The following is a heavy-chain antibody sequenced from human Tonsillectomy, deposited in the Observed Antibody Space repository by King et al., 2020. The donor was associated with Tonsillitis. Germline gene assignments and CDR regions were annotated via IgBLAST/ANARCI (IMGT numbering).Heavy chain of an antibody. CDR2: IRSDGHKN. V-gene: IGHV3-30*02. D-gene: IGHD6-19*01. CDR1: GFIFNNFG. Sequence: VQLVQSGGGVVQPGGSLRLSCAASGFIFNNFGMYWVRQAPGKGLEWLAFIRSDGHKNYYANSVKGRFTISRDNSKNTLSLQMNTLRSEDTAVYYCAKDIAVSGDPYAFDLWGQGTTVIVSS. J-gene: IGHJ3*01. CDR3: AKDIAVSGDPYAFDL.